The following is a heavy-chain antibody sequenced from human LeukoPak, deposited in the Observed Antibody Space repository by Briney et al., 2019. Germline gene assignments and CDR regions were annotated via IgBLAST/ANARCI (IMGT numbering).Heavy chain of an antibody. D-gene: IGHD4-17*01. CDR2: INAHNGDT. V-gene: IGHV1-18*01. J-gene: IGHJ5*01. CDR1: GYTFTNYG. Sequence: GASVKVSCKPSGYTFTNYGISWVRQAPGQGLEWMGWINAHNGDTNYAQNLQGRVTMTTDTSTSTAYMELRSLRSDDTALYYCARSPTVTTRCDLWGQGTLVTVSS. CDR3: ARSPTVTTRCDL.